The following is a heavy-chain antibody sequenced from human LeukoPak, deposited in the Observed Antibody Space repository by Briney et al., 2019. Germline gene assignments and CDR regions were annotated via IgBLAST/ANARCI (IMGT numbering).Heavy chain of an antibody. CDR1: GFTFSSYG. D-gene: IGHD6-6*01. V-gene: IGHV3-30*03. CDR2: ISYDGSNK. Sequence: PGGCLRLSCAASGFTFSSYGMHWGRQAPGKGLEWVALISYDGSNKYYADYVQRRFTISRDNSKNTLYLQMNSLRAEDTAVYYGVSQLVHGFDYWGQRPILPVSS. CDR3: VSQLVHGFDY. J-gene: IGHJ4*02.